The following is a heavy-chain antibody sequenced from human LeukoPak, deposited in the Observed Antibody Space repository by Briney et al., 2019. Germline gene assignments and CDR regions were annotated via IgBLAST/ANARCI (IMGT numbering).Heavy chain of an antibody. D-gene: IGHD3-3*01. J-gene: IGHJ5*02. CDR2: IYSSGNT. Sequence: PSETLSLTCTVSGGSISSSTYYWGWIRQPPGKGLEWIGTIYSSGNTYYNPSLKSRVTISVDTSKNQFSLKLSSVTAADTAVYYYARYDTIFGVVINNWFDPWGQGTLVTVSS. V-gene: IGHV4-39*01. CDR1: GGSISSSTYY. CDR3: ARYDTIFGVVINNWFDP.